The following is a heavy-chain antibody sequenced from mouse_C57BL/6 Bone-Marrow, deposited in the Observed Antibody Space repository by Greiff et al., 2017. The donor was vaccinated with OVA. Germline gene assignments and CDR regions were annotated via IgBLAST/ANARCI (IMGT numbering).Heavy chain of an antibody. V-gene: IGHV1-81*01. D-gene: IGHD2-1*01. Sequence: VQLQQSGAELARPGASVKLSCKASGYTFTSYGISWVKQRTGKGLEWIGEIYPRSGNTYYNEKFKGKATLTADNSTSTAYMELRSLTSEDSAVYFCAREGIYPGAMDYWGQGTSVTVSS. CDR3: AREGIYPGAMDY. CDR1: GYTFTSYG. J-gene: IGHJ4*01. CDR2: IYPRSGNT.